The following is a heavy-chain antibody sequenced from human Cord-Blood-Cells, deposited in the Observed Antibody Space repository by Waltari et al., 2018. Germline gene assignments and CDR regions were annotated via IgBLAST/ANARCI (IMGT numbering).Heavy chain of an antibody. CDR2: IDHSGCT. V-gene: IGHV4-34*01. Sequence: QLHLQQCGAGLLKPSKTLSLTCAVYVGSFSDYSWIWIRLPPGKGLELIGEIDHSGCTNYNPSAKSRVTISLDTSESQFPLKLRNVTAADTAVYYGARTLYSISSYYYYYMDVWGKGTTVTVSS. CDR3: ARTLYSISSYYYYYMDV. D-gene: IGHD6-6*01. CDR1: VGSFSDYS. J-gene: IGHJ6*03.